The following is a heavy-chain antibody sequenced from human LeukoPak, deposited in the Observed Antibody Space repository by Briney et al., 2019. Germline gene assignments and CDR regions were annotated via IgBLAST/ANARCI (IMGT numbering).Heavy chain of an antibody. J-gene: IGHJ6*03. CDR2: INHSGST. CDR3: AREIPIDRYYYYYYMDV. Sequence: SETLSLTCAVYGGSFSGYYWSWIRQPPGKGLEWIGEINHSGSTNYNPSLKSRVTISVDTSKNQFSLKLSSVTAADTAVYYCAREIPIDRYYYYYYMDVWGKGTTVTISS. V-gene: IGHV4-34*01. D-gene: IGHD3-16*02. CDR1: GGSFSGYY.